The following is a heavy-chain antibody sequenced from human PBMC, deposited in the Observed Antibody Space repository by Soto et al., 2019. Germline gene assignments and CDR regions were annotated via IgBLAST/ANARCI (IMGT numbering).Heavy chain of an antibody. J-gene: IGHJ4*02. V-gene: IGHV4-59*01. D-gene: IGHD5-12*01. CDR1: GGSINNNF. Sequence: SETLSLTCTVSGGSINNNFWGWIRQPPGKGLEWIGYVYYDGHTDYNPSLESRVTIAVDTSKNQFSLRLTSVTAADTAVYYCARDLFGGYCLDYWGQGTLVTVSS. CDR3: ARDLFGGYCLDY. CDR2: VYYDGHT.